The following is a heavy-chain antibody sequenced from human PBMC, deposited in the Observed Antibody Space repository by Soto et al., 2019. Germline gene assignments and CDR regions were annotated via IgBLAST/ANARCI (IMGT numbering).Heavy chain of an antibody. Sequence: SETLSLTCTVSCGSISSGGYYWSWIRQHPGKGLEWIGYIYYSGSTYYNPSLKSRVTISVDTSKNQFSLKLSSVTAADTAVYYCARDIISTGARGMDVWGQGTTVTV. D-gene: IGHD1-20*01. CDR3: ARDIISTGARGMDV. J-gene: IGHJ6*02. CDR1: CGSISSGGYY. CDR2: IYYSGST. V-gene: IGHV4-31*03.